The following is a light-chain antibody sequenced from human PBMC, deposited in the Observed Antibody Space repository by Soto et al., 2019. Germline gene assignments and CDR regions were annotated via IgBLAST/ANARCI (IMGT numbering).Light chain of an antibody. CDR3: QRFGSSPLFT. CDR2: AAS. J-gene: IGKJ3*01. V-gene: IGKV3-20*01. CDR1: QSVSSSH. Sequence: DIVLTQSPATLSLSPGERATLSCRASQSVSSSHLAWFQQKPGQAPRLLIYAASSRATGLPDRFSGSGSGRDFTLTIIRLEREDFAVYYCQRFGSSPLFTFGPGTKVDI.